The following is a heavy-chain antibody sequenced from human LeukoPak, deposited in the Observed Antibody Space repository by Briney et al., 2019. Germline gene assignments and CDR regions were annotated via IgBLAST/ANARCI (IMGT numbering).Heavy chain of an antibody. V-gene: IGHV1-2*02. D-gene: IGHD3-22*01. Sequence: GASVKVSCKASGYTFTGYYMHWVRQAPGQWLEWMGWINPNSGGTNYAQKFQGRVTMTRDTSISTAYMELSRLRSDDTAVYYCARDPPGDDSSGYYYDYWGQGTLVTVSS. J-gene: IGHJ4*02. CDR2: INPNSGGT. CDR1: GYTFTGYY. CDR3: ARDPPGDDSSGYYYDY.